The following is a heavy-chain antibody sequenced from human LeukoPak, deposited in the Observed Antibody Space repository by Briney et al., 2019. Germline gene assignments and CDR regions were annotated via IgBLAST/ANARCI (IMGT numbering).Heavy chain of an antibody. Sequence: SETLSLTCTVSGYSISSAYYWGWIRQSPGKGLEWIGSFHYSGSTSYNPSIKSRVTISVDSSKNQFSLRLSSVTAADTAVYYCARGFWSRYYDYWGQGTLVTVSS. D-gene: IGHD2-8*02. V-gene: IGHV4-38-2*02. J-gene: IGHJ4*02. CDR3: ARGFWSRYYDY. CDR1: GYSISSAYY. CDR2: FHYSGST.